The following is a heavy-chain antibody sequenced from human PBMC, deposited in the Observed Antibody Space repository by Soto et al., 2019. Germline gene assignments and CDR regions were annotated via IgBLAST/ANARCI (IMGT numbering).Heavy chain of an antibody. J-gene: IGHJ6*02. CDR1: GLTFSDYY. CDR3: ARVGCSGNFCYDGLDV. D-gene: IGHD3-22*01. CDR2: ISKSASTI. Sequence: GGSLRLSCAASGLTFSDYYMTWIRQAPGKGLECISYISKSASTIKYAESVKGRFTISRDNAKNSLTLQMNSLRAEDTAAYYCARVGCSGNFCYDGLDVWGQGTAVTVSS. V-gene: IGHV3-11*01.